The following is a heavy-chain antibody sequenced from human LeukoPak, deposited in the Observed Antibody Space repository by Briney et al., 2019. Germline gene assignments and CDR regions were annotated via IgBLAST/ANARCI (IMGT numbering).Heavy chain of an antibody. J-gene: IGHJ5*02. CDR2: INWNGGST. D-gene: IGHD6-19*01. V-gene: IGHV3-20*01. Sequence: GGSLRLSCAASGFTFDDYGMSWVRQAPGKGLEWVSGINWNGGSTGYADSVKGRFTISRDNAKNSLYLQMNSLRAEDTALYHCARSAVAGPDLYNWFDPWGQGTLVTVSS. CDR1: GFTFDDYG. CDR3: ARSAVAGPDLYNWFDP.